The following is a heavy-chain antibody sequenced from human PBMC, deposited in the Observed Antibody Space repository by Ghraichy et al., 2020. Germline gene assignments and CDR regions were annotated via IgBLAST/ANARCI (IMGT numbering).Heavy chain of an antibody. J-gene: IGHJ5*02. CDR2: IYYSGST. CDR1: GGSISSYY. D-gene: IGHD3-3*01. V-gene: IGHV4-59*08. Sequence: SETLSLTCTVSGGSISSYYWSWIRQPPGKGLEWIGYIYYSGSTNYNPSLKSRVTISVDTSKNPFSLKLSSVTAADTAVYYCARRDYDFWGLAPWGPGTLVIVSS. CDR3: ARRDYDFWGLAP.